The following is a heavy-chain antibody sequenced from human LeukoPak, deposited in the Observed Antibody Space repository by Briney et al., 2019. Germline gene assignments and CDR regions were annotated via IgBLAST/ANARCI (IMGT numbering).Heavy chain of an antibody. D-gene: IGHD6-6*01. CDR1: GFTFSSYA. V-gene: IGHV3-23*01. J-gene: IGHJ4*02. Sequence: GGSLILSFAASGFTFSSYAMSWVPQAPGKGLEWVSAIIGCGGSTYYADSVKGRYTISRDNSKNTLYLQMNSLRAKDTAVYYCAKGFGSSRSSPFDYWGQGTLVTVSS. CDR3: AKGFGSSRSSPFDY. CDR2: IIGCGGST.